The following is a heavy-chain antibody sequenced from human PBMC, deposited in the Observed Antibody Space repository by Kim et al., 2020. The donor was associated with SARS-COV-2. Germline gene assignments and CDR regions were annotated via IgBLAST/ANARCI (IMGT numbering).Heavy chain of an antibody. Sequence: ASVKVSCKASGYTFTSYAMHWVRQAPGQRLEWMGWINAGNGNTKYSQKFQGRVTITRDTSASTAYMELSSLRSEDTAVYYCARDLRYFDWPTYFDYWGQGTLVTVSS. CDR3: ARDLRYFDWPTYFDY. CDR2: INAGNGNT. V-gene: IGHV1-3*01. D-gene: IGHD3-9*01. J-gene: IGHJ4*02. CDR1: GYTFTSYA.